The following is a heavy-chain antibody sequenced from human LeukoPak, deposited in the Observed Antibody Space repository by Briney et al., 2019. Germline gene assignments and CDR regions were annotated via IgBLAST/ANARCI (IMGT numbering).Heavy chain of an antibody. CDR3: ARGRRFPDY. CDR1: GGSISSGSYY. CDR2: FYTSGST. V-gene: IGHV4-61*02. D-gene: IGHD3-3*01. J-gene: IGHJ4*02. Sequence: TLSLTCTVSGGSISSGSYYWSWIRQPAGKGLEWIGRFYTSGSTNYNPSLKSRVTISVDTSKNQFSLKLSSVTAADTAVYYCARGRRFPDYWGQGTLVTVSS.